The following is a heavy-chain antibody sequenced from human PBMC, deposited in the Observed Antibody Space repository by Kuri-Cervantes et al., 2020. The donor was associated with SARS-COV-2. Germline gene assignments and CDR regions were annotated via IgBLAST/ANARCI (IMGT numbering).Heavy chain of an antibody. J-gene: IGHJ3*02. CDR3: ARGRVLPSITIFGVVHHDAFDI. D-gene: IGHD3-3*01. CDR2: IIPIFGTA. CDR1: GGTFSSYA. V-gene: IGHV1-69*13. Sequence: SVKVSCKASGGTFSSYAISWVRQAPGQGLEWMGGIIPIFGTANYAQKFQGRVAITADESTSTAYMELSSLRSEDTAVYYCARGRVLPSITIFGVVHHDAFDIWGQGTMVT.